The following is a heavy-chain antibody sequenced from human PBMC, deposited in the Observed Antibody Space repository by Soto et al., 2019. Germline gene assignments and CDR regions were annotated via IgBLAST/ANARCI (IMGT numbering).Heavy chain of an antibody. CDR1: RFTFSSYW. J-gene: IGHJ6*02. V-gene: IGHV3-7*05. CDR3: ARVRTENYYGMDV. CDR2: IKQDETEK. Sequence: GSLRLSFAGSRFTFSSYWISGVLHTPGKWLEWVANIKQDETEKYYVDSVKGRFAISRDNGKKTLYLQMNSLRAEDTAIYYCARVRTENYYGMDVWGQGTTVTVSS.